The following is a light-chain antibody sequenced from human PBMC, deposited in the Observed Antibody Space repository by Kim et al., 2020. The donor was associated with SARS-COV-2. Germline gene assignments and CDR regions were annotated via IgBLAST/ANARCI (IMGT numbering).Light chain of an antibody. V-gene: IGKV1-12*01. Sequence: ASEGDRVTITCRASQSISDWLALYQQKPGKAPKLLIYEASSLQSGVPSRFSGSGYGTDFTLTISSLQPEDFATYYCQQTDSFPWTFGQGTKVDIK. CDR1: QSISDW. J-gene: IGKJ1*01. CDR2: EAS. CDR3: QQTDSFPWT.